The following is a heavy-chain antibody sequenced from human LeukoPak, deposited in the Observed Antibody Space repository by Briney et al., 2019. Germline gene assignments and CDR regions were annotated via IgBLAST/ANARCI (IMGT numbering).Heavy chain of an antibody. D-gene: IGHD5-18*01. CDR2: IYYSGST. V-gene: IGHV4-59*01. CDR1: GGSISSYY. CDR3: ARGGYSYGYYMDV. J-gene: IGHJ6*03. Sequence: SETLSLTCTVSGGSISSYYWSWIRQPPGKGLEWIGHIYYSGSTNYNPSLKSRVTISVDTSKNQFSLKLSSVIAADTAVYYCARGGYSYGYYMDVWGKGTTVAVSS.